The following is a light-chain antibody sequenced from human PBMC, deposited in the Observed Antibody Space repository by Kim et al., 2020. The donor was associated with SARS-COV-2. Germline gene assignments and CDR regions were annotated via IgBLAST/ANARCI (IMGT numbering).Light chain of an antibody. CDR1: SSNIGSNP. J-gene: IGLJ2*01. Sequence: QSVLTQPPSASGTPGQRVTISCSGSSSNIGSNPVNWYQQFPGTAPKLLIYTNNQWPSGVPDRFSGSKSGTSASLAISGPQSEDEADYYCAAWDDSLNGVIFGGGTQLTVL. CDR2: TNN. CDR3: AAWDDSLNGVI. V-gene: IGLV1-44*01.